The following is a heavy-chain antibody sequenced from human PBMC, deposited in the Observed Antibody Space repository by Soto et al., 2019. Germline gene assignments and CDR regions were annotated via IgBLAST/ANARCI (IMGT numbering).Heavy chain of an antibody. J-gene: IGHJ3*02. V-gene: IGHV3-11*01. D-gene: IGHD3-16*01. Sequence: PGRSLKLSCPDSGFTFYDYYISWISQTPGKGLDLLSYISSSGSTGSYTASVKGRFTMSRDNAKNSLYLQINSLRADDTAIYYCARDAYCSSASCPPSAALNIWGIGTMVTVSS. CDR3: ARDAYCSSASCPPSAALNI. CDR2: ISSSGSTG. CDR1: GFTFYDYY.